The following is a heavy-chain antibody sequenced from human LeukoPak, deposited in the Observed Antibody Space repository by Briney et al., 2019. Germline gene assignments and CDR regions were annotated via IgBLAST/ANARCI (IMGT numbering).Heavy chain of an antibody. D-gene: IGHD4-11*01. V-gene: IGHV3-23*01. J-gene: IGHJ4*02. CDR1: EFTFSSYA. CDR3: ATYRQREDFDY. CDR2: ITDNGGRT. Sequence: GGSLRLSCAASEFTFSSYAMSWVRQAPGKGLEWVSTITDNGGRTYYGDSVKGRFAISRDNSKNTLFLQMNSLRAEDTAIYYCATYRQREDFDYWGQGALVAVSS.